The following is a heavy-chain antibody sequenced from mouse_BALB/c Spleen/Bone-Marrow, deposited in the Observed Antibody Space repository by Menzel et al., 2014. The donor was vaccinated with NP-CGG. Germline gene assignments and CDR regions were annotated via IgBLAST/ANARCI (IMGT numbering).Heavy chain of an antibody. CDR3: ARASWDY. Sequence: VKVVESGAELMKPGASVKISCKATGYTFSSHWIEWVKQRPGHGLEWIGEILPGSGSTNYNEKFKGKATFTADTSSNTAYMQLSSLTSEDSAVYYCARASWDYWGQGTSVTVSS. V-gene: IGHV1-9*01. J-gene: IGHJ4*01. CDR2: ILPGSGST. CDR1: GYTFSSHW. D-gene: IGHD6-1*01.